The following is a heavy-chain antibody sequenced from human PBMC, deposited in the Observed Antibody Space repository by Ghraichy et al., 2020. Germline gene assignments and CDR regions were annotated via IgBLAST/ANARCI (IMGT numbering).Heavy chain of an antibody. Sequence: ETLSLTCAASGFTFSTYTVNWVRQAPGKGLEWVSSISSSGNYMYYADSVKGRFAISRDNAKNSLYLQMNSLRAEDTAVYYCARDKGSYYDSSGYPYYYYTMDVWGQGTTVTVSS. J-gene: IGHJ6*02. D-gene: IGHD3-22*01. CDR1: GFTFSTYT. CDR2: ISSSGNYM. V-gene: IGHV3-21*01. CDR3: ARDKGSYYDSSGYPYYYYTMDV.